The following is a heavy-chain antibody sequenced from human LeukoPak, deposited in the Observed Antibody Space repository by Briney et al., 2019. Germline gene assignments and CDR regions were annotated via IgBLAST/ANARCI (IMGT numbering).Heavy chain of an antibody. J-gene: IGHJ6*03. CDR1: GGSFSGYY. CDR3: ARGRGSYSSSWYGAPLYRYMDV. D-gene: IGHD6-13*01. CDR2: INHSGST. V-gene: IGHV4-34*01. Sequence: SETLSLTCAVYGGSFSGYYWSWIRQPPGKGLEWIGEINHSGSTNYNPSLKSRVTISVDTSKNQFSLKLSSVTAADTAVYYCARGRGSYSSSWYGAPLYRYMDVWGKGTTVTVSS.